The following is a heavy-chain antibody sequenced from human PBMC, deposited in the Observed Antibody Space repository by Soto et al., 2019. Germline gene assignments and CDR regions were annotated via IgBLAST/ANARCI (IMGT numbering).Heavy chain of an antibody. CDR2: IWHDGSNK. CDR1: GFTFNKYG. D-gene: IGHD1-26*01. V-gene: IGHV3-33*01. CDR3: TRAAIRGELLDY. Sequence: QVQLVESGGGVVQPGRSLRLSCAASGFTFNKYGMHWVRQAPGKGLEWVALIWHDGSNKGYADSVKGRFTISRDNSKNTLNLQMNSLRVEDTAVYYCTRAAIRGELLDYWGQGTQVTVSS. J-gene: IGHJ4*02.